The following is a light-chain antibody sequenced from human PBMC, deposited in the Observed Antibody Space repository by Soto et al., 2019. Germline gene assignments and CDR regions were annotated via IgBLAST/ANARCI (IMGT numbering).Light chain of an antibody. CDR1: ESVSNY. V-gene: IGKV3-11*01. Sequence: NVFTQSPGNPAFSPGEGASLSCRASESVSNYFAWYQQKPGQAPRLLIYDASKRATGIPARFSGSGSGTDFTLTISSLEPEDFAVYYCQQRGKWPWTFGQGTKV. J-gene: IGKJ1*01. CDR2: DAS. CDR3: QQRGKWPWT.